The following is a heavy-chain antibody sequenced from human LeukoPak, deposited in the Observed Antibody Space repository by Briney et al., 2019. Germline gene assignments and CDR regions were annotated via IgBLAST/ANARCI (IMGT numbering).Heavy chain of an antibody. V-gene: IGHV3-48*04. CDR2: ISSSSSTI. CDR3: ARVLTFGGVTFDY. CDR1: GFTFSSYS. Sequence: GGSLSLSCAASGFTFSSYSMNWVRQAPGKGLEWVSYISSSSSTIYYADSVKGRFTISRDNAKNSLYLQMNSLRAEDTAVYYCARVLTFGGVTFDYWGQGTLVTVSS. D-gene: IGHD3-16*01. J-gene: IGHJ4*02.